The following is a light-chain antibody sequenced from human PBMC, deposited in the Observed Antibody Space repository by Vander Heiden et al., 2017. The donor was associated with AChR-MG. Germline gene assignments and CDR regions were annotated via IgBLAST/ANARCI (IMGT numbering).Light chain of an antibody. Sequence: QSALIQPASVSGSPGRSITISCTGTTSDVGGYNYVSWYQQHPGKAPKLIIVDVNRRPSDISNRFSGSKSGNTAFLTISGLRAEDEARFYCSSYRSSNTLRLFGGGTTLAVL. V-gene: IGLV2-14*03. J-gene: IGLJ2*01. CDR3: SSYRSSNTLRL. CDR1: TSDVGGYNY. CDR2: DVN.